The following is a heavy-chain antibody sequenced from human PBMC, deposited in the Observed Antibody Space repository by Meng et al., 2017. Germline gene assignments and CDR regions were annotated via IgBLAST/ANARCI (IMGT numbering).Heavy chain of an antibody. D-gene: IGHD2-8*01. CDR1: GCTFCDYY. CDR2: ISSSASTT. CDR3: AGGNGWFDP. J-gene: IGHJ5*02. V-gene: IGHV3-11*01. Sequence: QVQLGGSGVDSLEPAGSLRVSCGASGCTFCDYYMRRIRQTPGKGLGGISYISSSASTTYYADSVKVRVTISRDNSKNSLYLQMNSLRAEDTVVYYCAGGNGWFDPWGQGTLVTVSS.